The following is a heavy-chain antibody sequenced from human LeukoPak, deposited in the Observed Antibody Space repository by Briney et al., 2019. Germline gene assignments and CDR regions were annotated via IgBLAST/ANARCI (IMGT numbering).Heavy chain of an antibody. CDR2: IYTSGTT. V-gene: IGHV4-61*02. Sequence: SETLSLTCTVSGGSISSSSYYWGWIRPPAGKGLEWSGRIYTSGTTHYNPSLKSRVTMSVDTSKNQFSLNLSSVTAADTAVYYCARSSSIAAAFDYWGLGTLVTVSS. CDR1: GGSISSSSYY. D-gene: IGHD6-13*01. J-gene: IGHJ4*02. CDR3: ARSSSIAAAFDY.